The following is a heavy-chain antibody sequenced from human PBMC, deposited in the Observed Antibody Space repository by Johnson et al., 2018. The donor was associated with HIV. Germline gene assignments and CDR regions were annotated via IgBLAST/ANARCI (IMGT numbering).Heavy chain of an antibody. CDR1: GFTFTSFS. CDR2: IRYDGSNK. D-gene: IGHD3-16*01. Sequence: QVQLVESGGGVVQPGRSLTLSCAASGFTFTSFSMHWVRQTPGKGLEWVAVIRYDGSNKYYADSVKGRFTISRDNSKNTLYLQMNSLRAEDTAVYYCAKDRLFGFRNDAFDIWGQGTMVTVSS. J-gene: IGHJ3*02. V-gene: IGHV3-30*02. CDR3: AKDRLFGFRNDAFDI.